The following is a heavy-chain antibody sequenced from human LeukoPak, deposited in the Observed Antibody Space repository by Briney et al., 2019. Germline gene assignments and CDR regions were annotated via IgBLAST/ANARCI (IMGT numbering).Heavy chain of an antibody. Sequence: SETLSLTCTVSGGSISNYYWSWIRQPPGKGLEWIGYIYYSGSTNYNPSLKSRVTISVDTSKNQFSLKLSSVTAADTAVYYCARSKDILTGYCFDYWGQGTLVTVSS. J-gene: IGHJ4*02. D-gene: IGHD3-9*01. CDR2: IYYSGST. V-gene: IGHV4-59*01. CDR1: GGSISNYY. CDR3: ARSKDILTGYCFDY.